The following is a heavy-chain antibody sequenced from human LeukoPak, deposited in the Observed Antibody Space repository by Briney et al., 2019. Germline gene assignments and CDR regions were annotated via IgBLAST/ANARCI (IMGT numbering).Heavy chain of an antibody. Sequence: PSQTLSLTCTVSGGSISSGGYYWSWIRQHPGKGLEWIGYIYYSGSTYYNPSLKSRVTISVDTSKNQFSLKLSSVTAADTAVYYCARGPAPETTAYRGGDCYSDNWFDPWGQGTLVTVSS. J-gene: IGHJ5*02. D-gene: IGHD2-21*02. CDR1: GGSISSGGYY. V-gene: IGHV4-31*03. CDR3: ARGPAPETTAYRGGDCYSDNWFDP. CDR2: IYYSGST.